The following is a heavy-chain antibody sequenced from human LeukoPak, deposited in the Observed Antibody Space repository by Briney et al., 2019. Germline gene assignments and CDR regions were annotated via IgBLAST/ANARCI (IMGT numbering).Heavy chain of an antibody. V-gene: IGHV5-51*01. Sequence: GESLKISCKGSGYSFISYWIGWVRQMPGKGLEWMGIIHPGDSDTRYSPSFQGQVTISADKSISTAYLQWSSLRASDTALYYCARHLHSTVTTDGYFDYWGQGTLVTVSS. D-gene: IGHD4-17*01. CDR3: ARHLHSTVTTDGYFDY. J-gene: IGHJ4*02. CDR2: IHPGDSDT. CDR1: GYSFISYW.